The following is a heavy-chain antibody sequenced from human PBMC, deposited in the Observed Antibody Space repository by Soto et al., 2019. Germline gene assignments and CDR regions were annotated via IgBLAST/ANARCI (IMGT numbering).Heavy chain of an antibody. D-gene: IGHD3-10*01. CDR2: INPILRMS. CDR3: ASSYGSGYRAFDY. CDR1: GDTFSFYS. Sequence: QVQLVQSGAEVKKPGSSVKVSCKASGDTFSFYSIHWVRQAPGLGLEWMGRINPILRMSNYAQRFQGRVTMPADKSTSTAYVELRSLRSEDTAMYYCASSYGSGYRAFDYWGQGALVTVSS. V-gene: IGHV1-69*02. J-gene: IGHJ4*02.